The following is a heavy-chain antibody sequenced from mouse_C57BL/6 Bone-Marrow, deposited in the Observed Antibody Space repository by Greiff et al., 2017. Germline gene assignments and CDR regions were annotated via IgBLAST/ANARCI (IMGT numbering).Heavy chain of an antibody. CDR2: INPNNGGT. CDR1: GYTFTDYY. J-gene: IGHJ4*01. V-gene: IGHV1-26*01. CDR3: ARCRSYYYAMDY. Sequence: VQLQQSGPELVKPGASVKISCKASGYTFTDYYMNWVQQSHGKSLEWIGDINPNNGGTSYNQKFKGKATFTVDKSSSTAYMELRSLTSEDSAVYYWARCRSYYYAMDYCGQGTSVTVSA. D-gene: IGHD1-3*01.